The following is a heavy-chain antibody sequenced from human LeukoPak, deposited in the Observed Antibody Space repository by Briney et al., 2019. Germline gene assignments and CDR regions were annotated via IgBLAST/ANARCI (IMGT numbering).Heavy chain of an antibody. Sequence: ASVKVSCKASGYTFTDYYIHWVRQAPGQGLEWMGWINPNSGGTNSAQKFQGRVTMTRDTSIGTAYMDLNTLRSDDTAVYYCAREAFTTVTSATDAFDIWGQGTMVTVSS. D-gene: IGHD4-17*01. CDR1: GYTFTDYY. CDR2: INPNSGGT. J-gene: IGHJ3*02. CDR3: AREAFTTVTSATDAFDI. V-gene: IGHV1-2*02.